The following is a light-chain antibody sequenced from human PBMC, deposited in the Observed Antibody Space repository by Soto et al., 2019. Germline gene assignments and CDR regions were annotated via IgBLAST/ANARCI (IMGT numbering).Light chain of an antibody. V-gene: IGLV2-14*01. CDR2: AVS. CDR3: SSYTSSSTLVV. CDR1: SSDDGGYNY. Sequence: QSALTQPASVSGSPGQSITISCTGTSSDDGGYNYVSWYQQHPGKAPQLMSYAVSNRPSGVANRYSGSKSGNTASLNISGLAAEDEADYYCSSYTSSSTLVVFGGGTKLTV. J-gene: IGLJ2*01.